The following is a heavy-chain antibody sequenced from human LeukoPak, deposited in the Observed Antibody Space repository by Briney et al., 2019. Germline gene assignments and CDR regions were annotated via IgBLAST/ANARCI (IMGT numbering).Heavy chain of an antibody. CDR2: INHSGST. CDR1: GGSFSGYY. Sequence: PSETLSLTCAVYGGSFSGYYWSWIRQPPGKGLEWIGEINHSGSTNYNPSLKSRVTISVDTSKNQFSLKLSSVTAADTAVYYCARAGSFEDYYYYMDVWGKGTTVTVSS. V-gene: IGHV4-34*01. D-gene: IGHD6-13*01. J-gene: IGHJ6*03. CDR3: ARAGSFEDYYYYMDV.